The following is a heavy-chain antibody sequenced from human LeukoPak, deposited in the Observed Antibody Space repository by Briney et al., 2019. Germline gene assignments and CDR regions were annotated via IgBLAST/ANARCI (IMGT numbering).Heavy chain of an antibody. CDR2: IYYSGST. V-gene: IGHV4-30-4*01. Sequence: PSETLSLTCTVSGGSISSGDYYWSWIRQPPGKGLEWIGYIYYSGSTYYNPSLKSRVTISVDTSKNQFSLKLSSVTAADTAVYYCARVAGVERRSNWFDPWGQGTLVTVSS. D-gene: IGHD1-1*01. J-gene: IGHJ5*02. CDR3: ARVAGVERRSNWFDP. CDR1: GGSISSGDYY.